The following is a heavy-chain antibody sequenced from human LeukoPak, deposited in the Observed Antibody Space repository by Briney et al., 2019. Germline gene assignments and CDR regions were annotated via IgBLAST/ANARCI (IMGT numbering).Heavy chain of an antibody. CDR1: RLTFRNYA. CDR3: AKADATIGGAFDT. D-gene: IGHD3-16*01. Sequence: GGSLRLSCAASRLTFRNYAMSWVRQAPGRGLEWLCIISGTADSKCYADSVKGRFTISRDNPRSTLYLEMNILRAEDTAVYYCAKADATIGGAFDTWGQGTMVIVSS. J-gene: IGHJ3*02. CDR2: ISGTADSK. V-gene: IGHV3-23*01.